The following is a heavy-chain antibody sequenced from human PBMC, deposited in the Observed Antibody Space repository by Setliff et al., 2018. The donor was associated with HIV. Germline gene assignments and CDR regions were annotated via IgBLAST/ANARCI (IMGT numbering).Heavy chain of an antibody. V-gene: IGHV1-2*06. CDR1: EFIILANK. CDR2: ISPDNGAA. Sequence: RASVKVSCKATEFIILANKMNWVRQAPGQGLEWIGRISPDNGAAEYAPQFQGRVIMTVDTSISTAYLEIPRLTSDDAAVYYCALPRVFDSFHVWGQGTMGTV. CDR3: ALPRVFDSFHV. J-gene: IGHJ3*01.